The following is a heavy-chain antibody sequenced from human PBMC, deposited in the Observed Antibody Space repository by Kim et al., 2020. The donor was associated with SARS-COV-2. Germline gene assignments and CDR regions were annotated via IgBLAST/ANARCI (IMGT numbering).Heavy chain of an antibody. J-gene: IGHJ4*02. V-gene: IGHV3-7*01. CDR3: ASPKMDY. Sequence: DGSEKNYVESEKGRFTISRDNAKNALYLQMNSLRAEDTAVYYCASPKMDYWGQGTLVTVSS. CDR2: DGSEK.